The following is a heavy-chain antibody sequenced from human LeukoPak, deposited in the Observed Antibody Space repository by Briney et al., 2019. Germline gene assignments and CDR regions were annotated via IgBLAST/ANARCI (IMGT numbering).Heavy chain of an antibody. Sequence: PGGSLRLSCAVSGFTSSRHWMNWVRQTPEKGLEWVANIKEDASEENYVDSVKGRFTISRDNAKNSLYLQMNSLRAEDTAVYYCAIAAGWELGYGGQGTLVTVSS. J-gene: IGHJ4*02. V-gene: IGHV3-7*01. CDR1: GFTSSRHW. D-gene: IGHD6-25*01. CDR2: IKEDASEE. CDR3: AIAAGWELGY.